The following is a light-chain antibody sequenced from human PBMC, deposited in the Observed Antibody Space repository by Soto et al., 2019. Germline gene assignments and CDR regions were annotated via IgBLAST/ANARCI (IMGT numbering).Light chain of an antibody. CDR3: LQDYNCPLT. V-gene: IGKV1-6*01. Sequence: AIQLTQSPSSLSSSVGDRVAITCLSSQGIRNDLGWYQQKPGKAPKLLIYSASSLQSGVPSRFSGSGSGTDSTLTISSLQPEDFATYYCLQDYNCPLTFGQGTKVDI. J-gene: IGKJ1*01. CDR2: SAS. CDR1: QGIRND.